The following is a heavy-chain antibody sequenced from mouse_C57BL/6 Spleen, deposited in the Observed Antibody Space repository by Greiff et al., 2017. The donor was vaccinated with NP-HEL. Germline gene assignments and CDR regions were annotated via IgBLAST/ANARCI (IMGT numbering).Heavy chain of an antibody. Sequence: VQRVESGAELVRPGASVTLSCKASGYTFTDYEMNWVKQRPGKGLEWIGQIYPGDGDTNYNGKFKGKATLTADKSSSTAYMQLSSLTSEDSAVYFCARSRGYDSWFAYWGQGTLVTVSA. J-gene: IGHJ3*01. CDR3: ARSRGYDSWFAY. CDR1: GYTFTDYE. CDR2: IYPGDGDT. V-gene: IGHV1-80*01. D-gene: IGHD2-4*01.